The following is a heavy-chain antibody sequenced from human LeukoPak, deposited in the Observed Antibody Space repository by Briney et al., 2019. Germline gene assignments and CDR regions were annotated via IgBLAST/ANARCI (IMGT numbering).Heavy chain of an antibody. CDR2: IYSGGST. V-gene: IGHV3-66*02. CDR1: GFTVSSNY. CDR3: ARAVVRGVITQNSVDYYYYYYMDV. J-gene: IGHJ6*03. Sequence: GGSLRLSCAASGFTVSSNYMSWVRQAPGKGLEWVSVIYSGGSTYYSDSVKGRFTISRDNSKNKLYLQMNSLRAEDTAVYYCARAVVRGVITQNSVDYYYYYYMDVWGKGTTVTVSS. D-gene: IGHD3-10*01.